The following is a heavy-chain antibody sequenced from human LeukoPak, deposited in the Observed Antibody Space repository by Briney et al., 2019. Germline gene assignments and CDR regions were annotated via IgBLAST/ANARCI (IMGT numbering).Heavy chain of an antibody. D-gene: IGHD3-10*01. CDR3: AKADRGWGVITKD. J-gene: IGHJ4*02. Sequence: GGSLRLSCAASGFTFSTYAMSWVRQAPGKGLEWVSAIGGSGDFTYYAEYVRGRFTISRDNSEKTLYLQLNSLRAEDTAVYYCAKADRGWGVITKDWGQGTLVTVSS. CDR1: GFTFSTYA. CDR2: IGGSGDFT. V-gene: IGHV3-23*01.